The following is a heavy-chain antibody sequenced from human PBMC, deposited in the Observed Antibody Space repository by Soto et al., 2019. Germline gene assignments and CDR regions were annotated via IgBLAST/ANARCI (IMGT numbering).Heavy chain of an antibody. J-gene: IGHJ4*02. D-gene: IGHD4-17*01. CDR2: MNPNSGNT. CDR3: ARGGVGRSVTTRGAGY. V-gene: IGHV1-8*01. CDR1: GYTFTSYD. Sequence: QVPLVQSGAEVKKPGASVKVSCKASGYTFTSYDINWVRQATGQGLEWMGWMNPNSGNTGYAQKFQGRVTMTRNTSRSTADMERSSLRSEDTAVYYGARGGVGRSVTTRGAGYWGQGTLVTVSS.